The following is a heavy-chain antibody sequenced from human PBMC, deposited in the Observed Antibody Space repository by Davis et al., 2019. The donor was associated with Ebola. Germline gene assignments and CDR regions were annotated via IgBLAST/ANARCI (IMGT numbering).Heavy chain of an antibody. J-gene: IGHJ4*02. CDR2: IIPIFGTA. D-gene: IGHD6-19*01. CDR3: ARGASPAVADYFDY. V-gene: IGHV1-69*13. Sequence: SVKVSCKASGGTFGSYAFSWVRQAPGQGLEWMGGIIPIFGTANYAQKFQGRVTITADESTSTAYMELSSLRSEDTALYYCARGASPAVADYFDYWGQGTLVTVSS. CDR1: GGTFGSYA.